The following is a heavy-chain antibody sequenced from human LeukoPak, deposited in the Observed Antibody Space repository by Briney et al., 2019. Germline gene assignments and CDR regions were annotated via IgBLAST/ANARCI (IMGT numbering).Heavy chain of an antibody. J-gene: IGHJ5*02. CDR2: IYYSGST. D-gene: IGHD5-18*01. CDR3: ARDAQLLSENWFDP. CDR1: GGSISSGDYY. V-gene: IGHV4-30-4*08. Sequence: SQTLSLNCTVSGGSISSGDYYWSWIRQPPGKGLEWIGYIYYSGSTYYNPSLKSRVTISVDTSKNQFSLKLSSVTAADTAVYYCARDAQLLSENWFDPWGQGTLVTVSS.